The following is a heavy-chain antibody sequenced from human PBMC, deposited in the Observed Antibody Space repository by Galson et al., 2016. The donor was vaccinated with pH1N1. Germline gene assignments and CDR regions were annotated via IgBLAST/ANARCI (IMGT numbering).Heavy chain of an antibody. J-gene: IGHJ4*02. CDR3: ARNWWGIDY. CDR1: GFPFSDYW. CDR2: IDNDGRGT. V-gene: IGHV3-74*01. D-gene: IGHD2-15*01. Sequence: SLRLSCAASGFPFSDYWMHWVRQAPGKGLVWVARIDNDGRGTSHADSVRGRFAISRDNAENMLYLQMNSLRTVDTAVYYCARNWWGIDYWGQGALVTVSS.